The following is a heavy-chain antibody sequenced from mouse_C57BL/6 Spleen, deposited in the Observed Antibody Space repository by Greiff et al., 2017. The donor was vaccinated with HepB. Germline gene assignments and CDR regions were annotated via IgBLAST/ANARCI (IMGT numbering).Heavy chain of an antibody. D-gene: IGHD2-3*01. V-gene: IGHV1-26*01. J-gene: IGHJ1*03. CDR2: INPNNGGT. Sequence: VQLQQSGPELVKPGASVKISCKASGYTFTDYYMNWVKQSHGKSLEWIGDINPNNGGTSYNQKFKGKATLTVDKSSSTAYMELRSLTSEDSAVYYCGWLPSHWYFDVWGTGTTVTVSS. CDR3: GWLPSHWYFDV. CDR1: GYTFTDYY.